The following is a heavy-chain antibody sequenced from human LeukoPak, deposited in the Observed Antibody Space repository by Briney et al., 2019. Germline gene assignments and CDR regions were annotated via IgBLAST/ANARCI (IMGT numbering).Heavy chain of an antibody. Sequence: SVKVSCKASGGTFISYAISWVRQAPGQGLEWMGGIIPIFGTANYAQKFQGRVTITADESTSTAYMELSSLRSEDTAVYYCARARYDYVWGSYRYTEYYYYYGMDVWGKGTTVTVSS. V-gene: IGHV1-69*13. CDR2: IIPIFGTA. J-gene: IGHJ6*04. CDR1: GGTFISYA. CDR3: ARARYDYVWGSYRYTEYYYYYGMDV. D-gene: IGHD3-16*02.